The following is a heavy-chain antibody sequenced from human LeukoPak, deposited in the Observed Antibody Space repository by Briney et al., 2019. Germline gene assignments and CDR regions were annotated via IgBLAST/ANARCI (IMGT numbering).Heavy chain of an antibody. D-gene: IGHD3-10*01. CDR1: GGSCSGYY. CDR3: ARNRYYYGSGNYGVPNWFDP. Sequence: SETLSLTCAVYGGSCSGYYWSWIRQPPGKGLEWIGEINHSGSTNYNPSLKSRVTISVDTSKNQFSLKLSSVTAADTAVYYCARNRYYYGSGNYGVPNWFDPWGQGTLVTVSS. J-gene: IGHJ5*02. CDR2: INHSGST. V-gene: IGHV4-34*01.